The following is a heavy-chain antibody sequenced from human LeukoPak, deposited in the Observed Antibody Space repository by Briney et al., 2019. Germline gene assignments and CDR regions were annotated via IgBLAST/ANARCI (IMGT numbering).Heavy chain of an antibody. CDR1: GYSISSGYY. V-gene: IGHV4-38-2*02. D-gene: IGHD2-8*01. CDR3: ARDPNIVLMVYAPHFDY. J-gene: IGHJ4*02. Sequence: SETLSLTCTVSGYSISSGYYWGWIPQPPGKGLEWIGNIFHSGSTYYNPSLKSRVTISVDSSNNRFSLKLNSVTAADTAVYYCARDPNIVLMVYAPHFDYWGQGTLVTVSS. CDR2: IFHSGST.